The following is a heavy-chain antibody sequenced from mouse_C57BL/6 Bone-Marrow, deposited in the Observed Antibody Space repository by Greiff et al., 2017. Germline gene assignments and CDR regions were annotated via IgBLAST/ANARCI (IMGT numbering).Heavy chain of an antibody. CDR1: GYTFTSYW. V-gene: IGHV1-55*01. D-gene: IGHD1-1*01. J-gene: IGHJ2*01. CDR2: IYPGSGST. CDR3: ARGDGSY. Sequence: VQLQQPGAELVKPGASVKMSCKASGYTFTSYWITWVKQRPGHGLEWIGDIYPGSGSTNYNEKFTSKATLTVDTSSSTAYMQRSSLTSEASAVYYCARGDGSYWGQGTTLTVSS.